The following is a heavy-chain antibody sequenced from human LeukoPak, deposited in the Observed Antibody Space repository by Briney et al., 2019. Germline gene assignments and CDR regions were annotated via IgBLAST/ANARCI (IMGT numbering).Heavy chain of an antibody. J-gene: IGHJ4*02. CDR2: IYYSGST. CDR1: GGSISGSSYY. CDR3: ARGSYDVLTGYSTFGEY. D-gene: IGHD3-9*01. Sequence: SETLSLTCTVSGGSISGSSYYWGWIPQPPGKGLEWIGSIYYSGSTYYNPSLKSRVTVSLDTSKNQFSLKLSSVTAADTAVYYCARGSYDVLTGYSTFGEYWGQGTLLTVSS. V-gene: IGHV4-39*01.